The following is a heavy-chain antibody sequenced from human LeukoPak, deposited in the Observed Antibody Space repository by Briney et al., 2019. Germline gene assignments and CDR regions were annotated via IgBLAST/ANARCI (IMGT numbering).Heavy chain of an antibody. CDR3: ARGEYSSSWDHYYFDY. Sequence: ASVKVSCKASGYTLTGYYMHWVRQAPGQGLEWMGRINPNSGGTNYAQTFQGRVTMTRDTSTTTAYLEVSSLRSDDTAVYYCARGEYSSSWDHYYFDYWGQGTLVTVSS. CDR2: INPNSGGT. J-gene: IGHJ4*02. V-gene: IGHV1-2*06. D-gene: IGHD6-13*01. CDR1: GYTLTGYY.